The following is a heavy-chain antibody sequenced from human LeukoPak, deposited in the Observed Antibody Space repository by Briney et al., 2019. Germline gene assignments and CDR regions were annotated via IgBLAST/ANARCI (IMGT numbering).Heavy chain of an antibody. CDR3: ARAGYNRNDGYYYYYMDV. D-gene: IGHD1-20*01. V-gene: IGHV4-4*07. Sequence: KPSETLSLTCTVSGGSISSYYWSWLRQPAGKGLEWIGRIYTSGSTNYNPSLKSRVTMSVDTSKNQFSLKLSSVTAADTAVYYCARAGYNRNDGYYYYYMDVWGKGTTVTASS. CDR1: GGSISSYY. CDR2: IYTSGST. J-gene: IGHJ6*03.